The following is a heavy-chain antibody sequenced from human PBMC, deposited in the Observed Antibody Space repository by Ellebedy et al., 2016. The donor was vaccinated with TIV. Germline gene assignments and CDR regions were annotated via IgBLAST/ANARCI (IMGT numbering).Heavy chain of an antibody. CDR1: GFTFSSYA. J-gene: IGHJ4*02. Sequence: GESLKISCAASGFTFSSYAMSWVRQAPGKGLVWVSRINSDGSSTSCADSVKGRFTISRDNAKNTLYLQMNSLRAEDTAVYYCVRAKAGTGSSDCWGQGSLLTVSS. CDR3: VRAKAGTGSSDC. CDR2: INSDGSST. D-gene: IGHD3-10*01. V-gene: IGHV3-74*01.